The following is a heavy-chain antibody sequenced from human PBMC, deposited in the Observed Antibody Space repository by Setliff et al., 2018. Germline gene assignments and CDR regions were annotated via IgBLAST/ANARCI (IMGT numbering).Heavy chain of an antibody. D-gene: IGHD3-3*01. CDR3: ARRTEYYSFWSGYYDY. J-gene: IGHJ4*02. V-gene: IGHV4-39*07. CDR2: IYYSGST. Sequence: SETLSLTCTVSGGSISSSSYYWGWIRQPPGKGLEWIGSIYYSGSTYYNPSLKSRVTISVDTSKNQFSLKLSSVTAADTAVYYCARRTEYYSFWSGYYDYWGQGTLVTVSS. CDR1: GGSISSSSYY.